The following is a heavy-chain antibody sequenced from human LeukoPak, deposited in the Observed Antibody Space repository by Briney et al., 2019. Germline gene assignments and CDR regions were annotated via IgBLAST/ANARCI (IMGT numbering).Heavy chain of an antibody. CDR2: IKSKTDGGTT. J-gene: IGHJ3*02. V-gene: IGHV3-15*01. Sequence: GGSLRLSCAASGFTFSNAWMSWVRQAPGKGLEWVGRIKSKTDGGTTDYAAPVKGRFTISRDDSKNTLYLQMNSLKTEDTAVYNCTTDLDIVVVRAFDIWGQGTMVTVSS. CDR3: TTDLDIVVVRAFDI. D-gene: IGHD2-21*01. CDR1: GFTFSNAW.